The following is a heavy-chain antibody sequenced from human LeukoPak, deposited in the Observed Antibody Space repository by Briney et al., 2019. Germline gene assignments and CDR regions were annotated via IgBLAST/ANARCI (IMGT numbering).Heavy chain of an antibody. CDR3: GDLGSAGTDH. J-gene: IGHJ4*02. V-gene: IGHV3-23*01. CDR2: ISGSGGGT. Sequence: QPGGSLRLSCAVSGITLSNYGMTWVRQAPGKGLEWVAGISGSGGGTNYADSVKGRFTISRDNAKNTLYLQMNSLRAEDTAVYFCGDLGSAGTDHWGQGTLVTVSS. CDR1: GITLSNYG. D-gene: IGHD3-10*01.